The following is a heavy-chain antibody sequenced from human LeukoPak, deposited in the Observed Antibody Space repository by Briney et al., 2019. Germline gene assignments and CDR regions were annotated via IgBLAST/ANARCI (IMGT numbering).Heavy chain of an antibody. CDR3: AKDAQDYDFCSGSVGMDV. J-gene: IGHJ6*02. CDR2: ISWNSGSI. V-gene: IGHV3-9*01. D-gene: IGHD3-3*01. CDR1: GFTFDDYA. Sequence: PGGSLRLSCAASGFTFDDYAMHWVRQAPGKGMEWASGISWNSGSIGYADSVKGRFTISRDNAKNSLYLQMNSLRAEDTALYYCAKDAQDYDFCSGSVGMDVWGQGTTVTVSS.